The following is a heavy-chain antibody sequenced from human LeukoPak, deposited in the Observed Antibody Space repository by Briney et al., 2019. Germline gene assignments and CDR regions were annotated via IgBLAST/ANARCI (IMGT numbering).Heavy chain of an antibody. CDR2: IYSGGST. CDR1: GFTFSSYS. Sequence: GGSLRLSCAASGFTFSSYSMSWVRQAPGKGLEWVSVIYSGGSTYYADSVKGRFTISRDNSKNTLYLQMNSLRAEDTAVYYCARRISHWGQGTLVTVSS. V-gene: IGHV3-53*01. J-gene: IGHJ4*02. CDR3: ARRISH. D-gene: IGHD2/OR15-2a*01.